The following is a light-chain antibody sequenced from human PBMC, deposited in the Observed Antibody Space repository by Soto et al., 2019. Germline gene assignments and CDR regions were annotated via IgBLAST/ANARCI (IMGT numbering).Light chain of an antibody. V-gene: IGKV3-11*01. CDR3: QQRSNWPWT. Sequence: EIVLTQSPVTLSVSPGERATLSCRASQSVSSNLAWYQQKPGQAPRLLIDDASNRATGIPARFSGSGSGTDFTLTISSLEPEDFAVYYCQQRSNWPWTVGQGTKVDIK. J-gene: IGKJ1*01. CDR1: QSVSSN. CDR2: DAS.